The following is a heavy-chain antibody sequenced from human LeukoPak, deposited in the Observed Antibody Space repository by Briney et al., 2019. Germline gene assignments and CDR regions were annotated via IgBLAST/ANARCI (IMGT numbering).Heavy chain of an antibody. Sequence: ASVKVSCKASGYTFTSYAMHWVRQAPGQRLEWMGWINAGNGNTKYSQEFQGRVAITRDTSASTAYMELSSLRSEDTAVYYCARDESSGWFFDYWGQGTLVTVSS. J-gene: IGHJ4*02. V-gene: IGHV1-3*03. CDR2: INAGNGNT. CDR1: GYTFTSYA. D-gene: IGHD6-19*01. CDR3: ARDESSGWFFDY.